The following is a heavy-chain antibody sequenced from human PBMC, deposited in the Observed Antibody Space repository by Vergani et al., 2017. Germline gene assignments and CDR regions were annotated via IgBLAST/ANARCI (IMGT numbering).Heavy chain of an antibody. CDR1: GFTFSDYY. D-gene: IGHD2-21*01. CDR2: ISSSGSSI. Sequence: QVQLVEYGGGLVKPGGSLRLSCAASGFTFSDYYMSWIRQAPGKGLEWVSHISSSGSSIYYADSVKGRFTISRDSARNSLYLQMNSLRAEDTAVYYCASQVKISYYYYLDIWCKGTTVTVSS. CDR3: ASQVKISYYYYLDI. J-gene: IGHJ6*03. V-gene: IGHV3-11*01.